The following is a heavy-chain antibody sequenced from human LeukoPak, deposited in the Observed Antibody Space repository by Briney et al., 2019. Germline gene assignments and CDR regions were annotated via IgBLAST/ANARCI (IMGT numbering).Heavy chain of an antibody. CDR2: INPNSGGT. CDR3: ARDPGDMGYFDY. Sequence: GASVKVSCKASGYTFTGYYMHWLRQAPGQGLEWMGWINPNSGGTNYAQKFQGRVTMTRDTSISTAYMELSRLRSDDTAVYYCARDPGDMGYFDYWGQGTLVTVSS. CDR1: GYTFTGYY. D-gene: IGHD7-27*01. J-gene: IGHJ4*02. V-gene: IGHV1-2*02.